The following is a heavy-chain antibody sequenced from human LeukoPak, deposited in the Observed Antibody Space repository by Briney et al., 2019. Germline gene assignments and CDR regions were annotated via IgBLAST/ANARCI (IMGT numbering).Heavy chain of an antibody. CDR1: GFTFSSYS. CDR2: ISSSSYI. V-gene: IGHV3-21*01. CDR3: AREEDYYDSSGTTGY. D-gene: IGHD3-22*01. J-gene: IGHJ4*02. Sequence: GGSLRLSCAASGFTFSSYSMNWVRQAPGKGLEWVSSISSSSYIYYADSVKGRFTISRDNAKNSLYLQMNSLRAEDTAVYYCAREEDYYDSSGTTGYWGQGTLVTVSS.